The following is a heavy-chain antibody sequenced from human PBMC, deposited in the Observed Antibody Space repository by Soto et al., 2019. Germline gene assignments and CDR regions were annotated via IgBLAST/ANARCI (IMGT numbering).Heavy chain of an antibody. J-gene: IGHJ5*02. CDR1: GGSVSSGSYY. V-gene: IGHV4-61*01. D-gene: IGHD5-12*01. CDR2: IYYSGST. CDR3: ARYGGYEGLRFDP. Sequence: SETLSLTCTVSGGSVSSGSYYWSWIRQPPGKGLEWIGYIYYSGSTNYNPSLKSRVTISVDTSKNQFSLKLSSVTAADTAVYYCARYGGYEGLRFDPWGQGTLVTVSS.